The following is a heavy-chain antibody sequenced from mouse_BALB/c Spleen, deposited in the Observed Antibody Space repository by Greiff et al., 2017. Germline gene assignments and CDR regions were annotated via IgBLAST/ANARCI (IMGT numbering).Heavy chain of an antibody. Sequence: EVKVVESGPGLVKPSQTVSLTCTVTGISITTGNYRWSWIRQFPGNKLEWIGYIYYSGTITYNPSLTSRTTITRDTSKNQFFLEMNSLTAEDTATYYCARAGYGYDEFVYWGQGTLVTVSA. V-gene: IGHV3-5*02. CDR1: GISITTGNYR. CDR2: IYYSGTI. CDR3: ARAGYGYDEFVY. D-gene: IGHD2-14*01. J-gene: IGHJ3*01.